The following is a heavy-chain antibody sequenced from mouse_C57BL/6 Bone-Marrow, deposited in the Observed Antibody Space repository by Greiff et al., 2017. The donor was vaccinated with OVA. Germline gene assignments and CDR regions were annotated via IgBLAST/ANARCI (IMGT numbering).Heavy chain of an antibody. CDR3: ATAYWYFDV. V-gene: IGHV1-82*01. Sequence: QVQLQQSGPELVKPGASVKISCKASGYAFSSSWMNWVKQRPGKGLEWIGRIYPGDGDTNYNGKFKGKATLTADKSSSTAYMQLSSLTSEDSAVYFCATAYWYFDVWGTGTTVTVSS. CDR1: GYAFSSSW. J-gene: IGHJ1*03. CDR2: IYPGDGDT.